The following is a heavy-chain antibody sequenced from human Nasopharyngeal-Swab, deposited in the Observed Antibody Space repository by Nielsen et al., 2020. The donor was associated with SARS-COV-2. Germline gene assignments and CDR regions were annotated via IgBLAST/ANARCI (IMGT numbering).Heavy chain of an antibody. CDR3: ARANYDSSGYYRYYFDY. J-gene: IGHJ4*02. D-gene: IGHD3-22*01. CDR1: GGSIRSYY. V-gene: IGHV4-59*01. CDR2: IYYSGST. Sequence: SETLSLTCTVSGGSIRSYYWSWIRQPPGKGLEWIGYIYYSGSTNYNPSLKSRVTISVDTSKNQFSLKLSSVTAADTAVYYCARANYDSSGYYRYYFDYWGQGTLVTVSS.